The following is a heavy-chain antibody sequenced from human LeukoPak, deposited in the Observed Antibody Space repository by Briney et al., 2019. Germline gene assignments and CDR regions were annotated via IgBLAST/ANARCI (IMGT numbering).Heavy chain of an antibody. CDR3: ASTLTGYSSSWYLRNNWFDP. D-gene: IGHD6-13*01. J-gene: IGHJ5*02. Sequence: ASVKLSCKASGYTFTSYDINWVRQATGQGLEWMGWMNPNSGNTGYAQKFQGRVTMTRNTSISTAYMELSSLRSEDTAVYYCASTLTGYSSSWYLRNNWFDPWGQGTLVTVSS. V-gene: IGHV1-8*01. CDR2: MNPNSGNT. CDR1: GYTFTSYD.